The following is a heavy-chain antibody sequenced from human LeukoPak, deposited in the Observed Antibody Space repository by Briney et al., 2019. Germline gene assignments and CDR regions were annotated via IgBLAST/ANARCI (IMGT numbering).Heavy chain of an antibody. D-gene: IGHD5-18*01. CDR3: AREGFSGYRSACYYNGMDV. Sequence: ASVKVSCKASGYAFTDYYIHWVRQAPGQGLEWMGRINPHSGDTAFSQKFQGRVTMTRDTSISTGFMELSRLRSDDTAVYYCAREGFSGYRSACYYNGMDVWGQGTTVTVS. CDR2: INPHSGDT. V-gene: IGHV1-2*06. J-gene: IGHJ6*02. CDR1: GYAFTDYY.